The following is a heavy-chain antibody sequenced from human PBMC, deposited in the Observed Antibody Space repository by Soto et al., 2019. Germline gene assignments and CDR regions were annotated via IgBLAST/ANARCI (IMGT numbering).Heavy chain of an antibody. CDR2: MSSSGDSI. J-gene: IGHJ6*02. CDR3: ARVRFGQWGYAMDV. V-gene: IGHV3-11*01. Sequence: QVQLVESGGGLVKPGGSLRLSCAASGITFSDCYMNWIRQAPGKGLEWVSYMSSSGDSINYAGSVRGRFTVSRDNAKNSLYLQMNSPRAEDTAMYYCARVRFGQWGYAMDVWGQGTTVTVSS. CDR1: GITFSDCY. D-gene: IGHD3-10*01.